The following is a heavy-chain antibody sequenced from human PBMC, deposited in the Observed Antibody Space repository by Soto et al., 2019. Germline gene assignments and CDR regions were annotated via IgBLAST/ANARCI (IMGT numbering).Heavy chain of an antibody. CDR1: GGSISSGGYY. J-gene: IGHJ4*02. Sequence: SETLSLTCTVSGGSISSGGYYWSWIRQHPGKGLEWIGYIYYSGSTYYNPSLKSRVTISVDTSKNQFSLKLSSVTAADTAVYYCASHEAVGATSLYDYWGQGTLVTVSS. CDR3: ASHEAVGATSLYDY. V-gene: IGHV4-31*03. CDR2: IYYSGST. D-gene: IGHD1-26*01.